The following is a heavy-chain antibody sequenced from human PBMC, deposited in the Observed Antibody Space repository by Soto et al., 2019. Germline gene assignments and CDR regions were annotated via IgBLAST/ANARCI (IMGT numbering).Heavy chain of an antibody. Sequence: PSXTLSLTCSVSDDSINSDKYYWGLIRQTPGKGLEWIGSIYYRGNAYYNPSLQTRVTISLDKSKSQFSLKLNSVTAEDSVVYFCARLEGLATISYYFDFWGPGALVTVSS. D-gene: IGHD3-9*01. CDR2: IYYRGNA. CDR3: ARLEGLATISYYFDF. V-gene: IGHV4-39*01. J-gene: IGHJ4*02. CDR1: DDSINSDKYY.